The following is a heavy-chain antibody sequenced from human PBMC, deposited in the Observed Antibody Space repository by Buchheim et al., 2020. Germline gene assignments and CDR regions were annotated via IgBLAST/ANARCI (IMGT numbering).Heavy chain of an antibody. Sequence: EVQLVESGGGLVQPGGSLRLSCAASGFTFSSYEMNWVRQAPGKGLEWVSYISSSGSTIYYADSVKGRFTISRDNAKNSLYLQMNSLRAEDTAVYYCARDTVMTGATAAGIDYWGQGTL. CDR3: ARDTVMTGATAAGIDY. CDR2: ISSSGSTI. V-gene: IGHV3-48*03. D-gene: IGHD6-13*01. CDR1: GFTFSSYE. J-gene: IGHJ4*02.